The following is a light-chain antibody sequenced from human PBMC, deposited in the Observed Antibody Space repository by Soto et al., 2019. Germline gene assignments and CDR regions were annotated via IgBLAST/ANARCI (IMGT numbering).Light chain of an antibody. CDR3: TSYTTGSTLEV. CDR2: EVT. Sequence: HSVLTQPASVSGSPGQSITISCTGTSSDVGFYNYVSWYQQLPGKAPKLMIYEVTNRPSGVSNRFSGSKSGNTASLTISGLQAEDEADYYCTSYTTGSTLEVFGTGTKVTVL. J-gene: IGLJ1*01. CDR1: SSDVGFYNY. V-gene: IGLV2-14*01.